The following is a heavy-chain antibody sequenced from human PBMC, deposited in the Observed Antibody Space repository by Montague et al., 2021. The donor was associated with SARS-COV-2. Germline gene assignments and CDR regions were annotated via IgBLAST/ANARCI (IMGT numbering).Heavy chain of an antibody. CDR1: GVPFRSYK. CDR2: ISSSSSST. J-gene: IGHJ3*01. CDR3: ARAFNWSPDFDSSGSEAFDF. Sequence: PLRLSCAAAGVPFRSYKMTWVRQAQGMGLEWISYISSSSSSTYYADSVKGRFTISRDNAKNSLYLQMNSLRDKDTAVYYCARAFNWSPDFDSSGSEAFDFWGPGTMVTVSS. V-gene: IGHV3-48*02. D-gene: IGHD3-22*01.